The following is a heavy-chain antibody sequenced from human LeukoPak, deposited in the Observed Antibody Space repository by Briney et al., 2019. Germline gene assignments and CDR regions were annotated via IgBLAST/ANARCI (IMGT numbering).Heavy chain of an antibody. CDR1: GFTFSSYA. D-gene: IGHD3-10*01. CDR2: ISGSGGST. CDR3: AKAPYYGSGSSFYYFDY. Sequence: GGSLRLSCAASGFTFSSYAMSWGRQAPGKGLEWVSAISGSGGSTYYADSVKGRFTISRDNSKNTLYLQMNSLRAEDTAVYYCAKAPYYGSGSSFYYFDYWGQGTLVTVSS. V-gene: IGHV3-23*01. J-gene: IGHJ4*02.